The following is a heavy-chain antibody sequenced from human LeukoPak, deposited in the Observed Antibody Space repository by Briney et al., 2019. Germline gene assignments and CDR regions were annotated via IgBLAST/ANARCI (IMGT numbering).Heavy chain of an antibody. J-gene: IGHJ6*03. CDR1: GDTFSSYA. CDR2: IIPIFGTA. D-gene: IGHD3-22*01. V-gene: IGHV1-69*06. CDR3: ARDSYYYDSSGYYYYYYYMDV. Sequence: GASVKVSCKASGDTFSSYAISWVRQAPGQGLEWMGGIIPIFGTANYAQKFQGRVTITADKSTSTAYMELSSLRSEDTAVYYCARDSYYYDSSGYYYYYYYMDVWGKGTTVTVSS.